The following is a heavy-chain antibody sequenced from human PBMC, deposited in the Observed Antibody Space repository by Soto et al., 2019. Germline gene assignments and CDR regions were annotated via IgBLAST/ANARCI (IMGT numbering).Heavy chain of an antibody. CDR2: ISYDGSNK. CDR1: GFTFSNYA. D-gene: IGHD2-2*01. CDR3: AGGGYCTSTSCYLNWFDP. J-gene: IGHJ5*02. Sequence: QVQLVESGGGVVQPGRSLRLSCAASGFTFSNYAMHWVRQAPGKGLEGVAVISYDGSNKYYADSVKGRFTISRDNSKNTLYLQMNSLRAEDTAVYYCAGGGYCTSTSCYLNWFDPWGQGTLVTVSS. V-gene: IGHV3-30-3*01.